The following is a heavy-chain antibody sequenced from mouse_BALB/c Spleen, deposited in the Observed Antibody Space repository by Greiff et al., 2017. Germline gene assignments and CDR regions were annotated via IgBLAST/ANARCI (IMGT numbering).Heavy chain of an antibody. CDR2: ISDGGSYT. CDR3: ARGITTATRAMDY. V-gene: IGHV5-4*02. J-gene: IGHJ4*01. CDR1: GFTFSDYY. D-gene: IGHD1-2*01. Sequence: EVQLVESGGGLVKPGGSLKLSCAASGFTFSDYYMYWVRQTPEKRLEWVATISDGGSYTYYPDSVKGRFTISRDNAKNNLYLQMSRLKSEDTAMYNCARGITTATRAMDYWGQGTSVTVSA.